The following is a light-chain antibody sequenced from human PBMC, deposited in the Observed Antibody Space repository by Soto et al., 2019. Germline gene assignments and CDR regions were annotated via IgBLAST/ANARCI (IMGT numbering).Light chain of an antibody. CDR2: GAS. V-gene: IGKV3-20*01. J-gene: IGKJ2*01. CDR1: QSVSSSY. CDR3: QQYGSSPGYT. Sequence: EIVLTQSPGTLSLSPGERATLSCRASQSVSSSYLAWYQQKPGQAPRLLIYGASSRATGIPDRFSGSGSGTDFTLTISRLETEGFAVYYCQQYGSSPGYTFGQGPKLEIK.